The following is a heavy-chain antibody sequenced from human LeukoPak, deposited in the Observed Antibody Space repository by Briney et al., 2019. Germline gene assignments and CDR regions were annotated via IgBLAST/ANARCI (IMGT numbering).Heavy chain of an antibody. D-gene: IGHD3-22*01. J-gene: IGHJ4*02. CDR2: ISGSGGST. Sequence: PGGSLRLSCAASGFTFSSYAMSWVRQAPGKGLEWVSAISGSGGSTYYADSVKGRFTISRDNSKNTLYLQMNSLRAEDTAVYYCAKLGYYDSSGYLDYWGQGTLVTVSS. CDR3: AKLGYYDSSGYLDY. V-gene: IGHV3-23*01. CDR1: GFTFSSYA.